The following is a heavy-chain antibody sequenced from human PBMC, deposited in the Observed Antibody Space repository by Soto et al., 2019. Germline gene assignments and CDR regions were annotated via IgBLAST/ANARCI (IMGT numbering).Heavy chain of an antibody. CDR1: GFTFSSYG. CDR2: ISYDGSNK. V-gene: IGHV3-30*18. Sequence: GGSLRLSCAASGFTFSSYGMHWVRQAPGKGLEWVAVISYDGSNKYYADSVKGRFTISRDNSKNTLYLQMNSLRAEDTAVYYCAKMSYYDSREDAFDIWGQGTMVTV. CDR3: AKMSYYDSREDAFDI. J-gene: IGHJ3*02. D-gene: IGHD3-22*01.